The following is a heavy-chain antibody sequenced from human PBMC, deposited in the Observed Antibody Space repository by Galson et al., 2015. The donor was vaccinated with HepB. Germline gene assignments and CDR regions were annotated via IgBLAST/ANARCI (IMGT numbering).Heavy chain of an antibody. Sequence: SLRLSCAASGFTFSSYSMNWVRQAPGKGLEWVSSISSSSSYIYYADSVKGRFTISRDNAKNSLYLQMNSLRAEDTAVYYCARDRCSGGSCYSFEYFQHWGQGTLVTVSS. D-gene: IGHD2-15*01. CDR1: GFTFSSYS. J-gene: IGHJ1*01. V-gene: IGHV3-21*01. CDR2: ISSSSSYI. CDR3: ARDRCSGGSCYSFEYFQH.